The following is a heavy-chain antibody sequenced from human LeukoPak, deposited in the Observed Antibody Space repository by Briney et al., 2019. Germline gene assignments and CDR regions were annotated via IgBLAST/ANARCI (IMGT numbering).Heavy chain of an antibody. CDR2: INGNGGTT. CDR3: ANLYSSGWYAGGPTPFDS. CDR1: GFTFSSYA. D-gene: IGHD6-19*01. V-gene: IGHV3-23*01. Sequence: PGGSLRLSCAASGFTFSSYALSWVRQAPRKGLEWVSTINGNGGTTYYANSVKGRFTISRDNSKNTLFLQVNSLRADDTAVYYCANLYSSGWYAGGPTPFDSWGQGTLVTV. J-gene: IGHJ4*02.